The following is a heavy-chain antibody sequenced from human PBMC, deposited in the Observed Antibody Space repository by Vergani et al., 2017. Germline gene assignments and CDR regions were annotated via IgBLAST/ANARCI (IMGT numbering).Heavy chain of an antibody. Sequence: QVQLVQSGAEVKKPGASVKVSCKASGYTFTSYDINWVRQATGQGLGWMGWMNPNSGNTGYAQKFQGRVTMTRNTSISTAYMGLSSLRSEETAVYYCARAYSSSWIEGWDYYYGMDVWGQGTTVTVSS. CDR1: GYTFTSYD. CDR3: ARAYSSSWIEGWDYYYGMDV. CDR2: MNPNSGNT. D-gene: IGHD6-13*01. V-gene: IGHV1-8*02. J-gene: IGHJ6*02.